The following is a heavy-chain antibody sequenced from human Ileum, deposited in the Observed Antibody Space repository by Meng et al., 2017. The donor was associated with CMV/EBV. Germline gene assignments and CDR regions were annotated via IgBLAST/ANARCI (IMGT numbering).Heavy chain of an antibody. CDR2: ISAYNGNT. Sequence: QVPLVQPGAEAKEPVASVKVSCKASGYTFTSYGISWVRQAPGQGLEWMGWISAYNGNTNYAQKLQGRVTMTTDTSTSTAYMELRSLRSDDTAVYYCAREEFSAYASTWGQGTLVTVSS. CDR1: GYTFTSYG. J-gene: IGHJ5*02. V-gene: IGHV1-18*01. CDR3: AREEFSAYAST. D-gene: IGHD2/OR15-2a*01.